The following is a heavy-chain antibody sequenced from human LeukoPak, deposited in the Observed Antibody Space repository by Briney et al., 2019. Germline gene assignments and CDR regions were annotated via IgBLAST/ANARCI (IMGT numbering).Heavy chain of an antibody. D-gene: IGHD6-13*01. Sequence: VGSLRLSCAASGFTVSSNYMSWVRQAPGKGLEWVSVIYSGGSTYYADSVKGRFTISRDNSKNTLYPQMNSLRAEDTAVYYCASIAAAGTLADAFDIWGQGTMVTVSS. CDR2: IYSGGST. CDR1: GFTVSSNY. CDR3: ASIAAAGTLADAFDI. J-gene: IGHJ3*02. V-gene: IGHV3-66*01.